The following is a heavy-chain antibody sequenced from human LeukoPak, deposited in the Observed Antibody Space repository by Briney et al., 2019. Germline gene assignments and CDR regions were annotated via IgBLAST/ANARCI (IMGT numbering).Heavy chain of an antibody. CDR2: MNPNSGNT. J-gene: IGHJ5*02. V-gene: IGHV1-8*01. CDR3: ARGQMVRGVHNWFDP. Sequence: ASVKVSCKASGYTFTSYDIHWVRQATGQGLEWMGWMNPNSGNTGYAQKFQGRVTMTRNTSISTAYMELSSLRSEDTAVYYCARGQMVRGVHNWFDPWGQGTLVTVSS. D-gene: IGHD3-10*01. CDR1: GYTFTSYD.